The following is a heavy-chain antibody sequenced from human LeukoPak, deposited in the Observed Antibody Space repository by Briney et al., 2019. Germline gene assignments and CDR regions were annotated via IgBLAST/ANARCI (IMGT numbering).Heavy chain of an antibody. V-gene: IGHV1-2*02. CDR1: VYTFTGCY. CDR3: ASVTLSAYDGDY. D-gene: IGHD5-12*01. J-gene: IGHJ4*02. Sequence: ASVKVSCKASVYTFTGCYMHWVRQAPGQGLEWMGWINPKSGGTNYAQKFQGRVTMTRDTSISTAYMELSRLRSDDTAVYYCASVTLSAYDGDYRGQGTLVTVSS. CDR2: INPKSGGT.